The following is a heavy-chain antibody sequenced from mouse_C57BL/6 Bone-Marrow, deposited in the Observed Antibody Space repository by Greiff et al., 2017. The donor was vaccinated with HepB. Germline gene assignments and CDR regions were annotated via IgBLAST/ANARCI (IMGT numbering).Heavy chain of an antibody. Sequence: QVQLQQSGAELVRPGTSVKMSCKASGYTFTNYWIGWAKQRPGHGLEWIGDIYPGGGYTNYNEKFKGKAKLTADKSSSTAYMQFSSLTCEDSAIYYCARNNYYAMDYWGQGTSVTVSS. CDR2: IYPGGGYT. CDR3: ARNNYYAMDY. J-gene: IGHJ4*01. CDR1: GYTFTNYW. V-gene: IGHV1-63*01.